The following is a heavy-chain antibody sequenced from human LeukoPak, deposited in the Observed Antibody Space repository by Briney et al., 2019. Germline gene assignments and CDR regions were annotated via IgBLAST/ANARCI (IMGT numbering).Heavy chain of an antibody. Sequence: PGGSLRLSCSASGFTVSSYYMSWVRQAPGKGREWVLVIYSSGSTFYADSVKGRFTISRDNSKNTLYLQMNSLRAEDTAMYYCARFRGLSSSWSGVDYWGQGTLVTVSS. J-gene: IGHJ4*02. D-gene: IGHD6-13*01. V-gene: IGHV3-53*01. CDR3: ARFRGLSSSWSGVDY. CDR1: GFTVSSYY. CDR2: IYSSGST.